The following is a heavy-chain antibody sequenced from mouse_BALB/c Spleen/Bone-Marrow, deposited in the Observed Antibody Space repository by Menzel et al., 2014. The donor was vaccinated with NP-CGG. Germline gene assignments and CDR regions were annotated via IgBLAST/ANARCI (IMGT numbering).Heavy chain of an antibody. J-gene: IGHJ3*01. D-gene: IGHD2-14*01. CDR2: INPSSGYA. CDR3: ARSAYYRSLFAY. V-gene: IGHV1-4*01. CDR1: GYTFTSYT. Sequence: VKLMESGAELSRPGASVKMSCKASGYTFTSYTMHWVKQRPGQGLEWIGYINPSSGYANYNQKFKDKATLTADKSSSTAYMQLSSLTSGDSAVYYCARSAYYRSLFAYWGQGTLVTVSA.